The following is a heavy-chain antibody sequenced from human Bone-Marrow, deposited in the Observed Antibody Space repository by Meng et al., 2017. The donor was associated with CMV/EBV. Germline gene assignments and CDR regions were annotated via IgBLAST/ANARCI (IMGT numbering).Heavy chain of an antibody. V-gene: IGHV1-58*01. CDR3: AADFLSSGWTGAFDL. D-gene: IGHD6-19*01. CDR2: IVVGSGNT. J-gene: IGHJ2*01. Sequence: SVKVSCKASGFTFTSSAVQWVRQARGQRLEWIGRIVVGSGNTNYAQKFQERVTITRDMSTSTAYMELSSLRSEDTAVYYCAADFLSSGWTGAFDLWGRGTLVTVSS. CDR1: GFTFTSSA.